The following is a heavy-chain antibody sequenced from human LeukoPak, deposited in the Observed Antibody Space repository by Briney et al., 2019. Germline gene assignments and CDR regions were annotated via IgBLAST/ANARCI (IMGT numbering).Heavy chain of an antibody. Sequence: GGTLRLSCTAPGFTFGDDARRWVRQAPGKGEERVRFNRSNAYGRTTEYAATVKGRLTISREDSKSIAYLQMNSLKTEDTAVYYCTRAVERPAVTGSFQYFYGMDVWGQGTTVTVSS. CDR2: NRSNAYGRTT. D-gene: IGHD4-17*01. CDR1: GFTFGDDA. J-gene: IGHJ6*02. V-gene: IGHV3-49*04. CDR3: TRAVERPAVTGSFQYFYGMDV.